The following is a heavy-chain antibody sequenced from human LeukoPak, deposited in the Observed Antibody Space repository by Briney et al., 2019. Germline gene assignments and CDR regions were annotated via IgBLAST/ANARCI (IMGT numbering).Heavy chain of an antibody. D-gene: IGHD5-24*01. CDR2: IYYSGST. V-gene: IGHV4-39*01. J-gene: IGHJ2*01. Sequence: SETLSLTCTVSGDSVSSSSYFWGWIRQPPGKGLEWIGSIYYSGSTYYDPSLKSRVTISVDTSKNQFSLKLTSATAADTAVYYCASVPEMAIDYSWYFDLWGRGTLVTVSS. CDR1: GDSVSSSSYF. CDR3: ASVPEMAIDYSWYFDL.